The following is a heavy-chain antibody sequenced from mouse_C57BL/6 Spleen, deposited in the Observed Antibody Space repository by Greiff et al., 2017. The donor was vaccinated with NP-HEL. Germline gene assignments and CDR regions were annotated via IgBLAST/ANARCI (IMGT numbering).Heavy chain of an antibody. Sequence: QVQLKQPGAELVKPGASVKLSCKASGYTFTSYWMHWVKQRPGQGLEWIGMIHPNSGSTNYNEKFKSKATLTVDKSSSTAYMQLSSLTSEDSAVYYCARSHDYDVGYYAMDYWGQGTSVTVSS. CDR2: IHPNSGST. J-gene: IGHJ4*01. V-gene: IGHV1-64*01. CDR3: ARSHDYDVGYYAMDY. CDR1: GYTFTSYW. D-gene: IGHD2-4*01.